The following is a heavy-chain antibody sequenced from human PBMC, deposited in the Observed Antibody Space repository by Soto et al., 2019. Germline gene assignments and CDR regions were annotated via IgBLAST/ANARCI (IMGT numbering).Heavy chain of an antibody. J-gene: IGHJ3*02. CDR1: GFTVSSNY. D-gene: IGHD4-17*01. CDR2: IYSGGST. Sequence: PGGSLRLSCAASGFTVSSNYMSWVRQAPGKGLEWVSVIYSGGSTYYADSVKGRFTISRDNSKNTLYLQMNSLRAEDTAVYYCARDAVTTNTVGAFDIWGQGTMVTVSS. CDR3: ARDAVTTNTVGAFDI. V-gene: IGHV3-66*01.